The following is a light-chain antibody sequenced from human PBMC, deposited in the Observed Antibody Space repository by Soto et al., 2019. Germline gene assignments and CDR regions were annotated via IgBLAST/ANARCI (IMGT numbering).Light chain of an antibody. V-gene: IGKV3-15*01. Sequence: EIVMTQYPDTLSVSPGERATLSCRASQTINDKLAWFQQKPGQVPRLLIIGASTTATGVPARFSGSGSGTEFTLTISGLQSEDFAVYYCQQYNDWPPFTFGPGTRVDVK. CDR1: QTINDK. CDR2: GAS. CDR3: QQYNDWPPFT. J-gene: IGKJ3*01.